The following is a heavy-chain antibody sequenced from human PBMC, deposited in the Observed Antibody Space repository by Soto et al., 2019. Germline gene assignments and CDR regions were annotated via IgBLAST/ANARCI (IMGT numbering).Heavy chain of an antibody. CDR1: GGTFSRHA. D-gene: IGHD3-22*01. V-gene: IGHV1-69*01. CDR3: ARGWGYDSNDYYYAY. CDR2: IIPIFGTA. J-gene: IGHJ4*02. Sequence: QVQLVQSGAEVRKPGSSVKVSCKASGGTFSRHAISWVRQAPGQGLEWMGGIIPIFGTANHAQKFQGRVTIIADESTITVYMELSSLRSEDTARYYCARGWGYDSNDYYYAYWGQGTLVIVSS.